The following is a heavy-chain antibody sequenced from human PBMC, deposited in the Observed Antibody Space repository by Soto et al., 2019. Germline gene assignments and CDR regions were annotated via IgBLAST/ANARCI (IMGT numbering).Heavy chain of an antibody. CDR3: AKGHIVLVPSSMAYDAFDI. CDR2: ISYDGSNK. Sequence: QVQLVESGGGVLQPGRSLRLSCAASGFTFSSYGMHWVRQAPGKGLEWVAVISYDGSNKYYADSVKGRFTISRDNSKNTLYLQMNSLRAEDTAVFYCAKGHIVLVPSSMAYDAFDIWGQGTIVTVSS. V-gene: IGHV3-30*18. D-gene: IGHD2-2*01. CDR1: GFTFSSYG. J-gene: IGHJ3*02.